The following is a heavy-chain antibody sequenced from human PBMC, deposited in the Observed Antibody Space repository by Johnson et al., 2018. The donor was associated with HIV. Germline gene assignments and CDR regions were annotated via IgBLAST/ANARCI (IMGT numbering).Heavy chain of an antibody. J-gene: IGHJ3*02. CDR2: ISGNGGTT. D-gene: IGHD5-12*01. CDR1: GFTFSSYA. Sequence: VQLVESGGGLVQPGGSLRLSCAASGFTFSSYAMSWVRQAPGKGLEWVSVISGNGGTTYYADSVKGRFTISRDNSKNTLYLQMNSLRAEDPAVYYCAKEDEWLRLGAGLDIWGHGTMVTVSS. CDR3: AKEDEWLRLGAGLDI. V-gene: IGHV3-23*04.